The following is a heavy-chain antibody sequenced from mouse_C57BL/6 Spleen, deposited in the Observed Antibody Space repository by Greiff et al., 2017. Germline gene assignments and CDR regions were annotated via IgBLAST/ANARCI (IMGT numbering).Heavy chain of an antibody. CDR2: IDPETGGT. CDR1: GYTFTDYE. CDR3: TRGLYDGYYKFAY. D-gene: IGHD2-3*01. V-gene: IGHV1-15*01. J-gene: IGHJ3*01. Sequence: VNVVESGAELVRPGASVTLSCKASGYTFTDYEMHWVKQTPVHGLEWIGAIDPETGGTAYNQKFKGKAILTADKSSSTAYMELRSLTSEDSAVYYCTRGLYDGYYKFAYWGQGTLVTVSA.